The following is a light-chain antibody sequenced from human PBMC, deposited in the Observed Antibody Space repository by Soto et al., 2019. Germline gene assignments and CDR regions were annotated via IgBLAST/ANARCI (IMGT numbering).Light chain of an antibody. CDR1: SGHSTYA. CDR3: QSWGNGIVV. V-gene: IGLV4-69*01. CDR2: LNDDGSH. J-gene: IGLJ3*02. Sequence: QSVLTQSPSASASLGASVKLTCTLSSGHSTYAIAWHQQQPEKGPRFLMKLNDDGSHIKGDGIPDRFAGSTSGAERYLTISSLHSEDEADYYCQSWGNGIVVFGGGTQLTVL.